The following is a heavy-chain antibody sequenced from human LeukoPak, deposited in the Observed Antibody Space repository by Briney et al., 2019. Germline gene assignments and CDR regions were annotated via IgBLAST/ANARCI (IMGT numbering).Heavy chain of an antibody. D-gene: IGHD6-13*01. CDR3: AKNHDDYSSSWYYFDY. CDR2: MYSGGST. CDR1: GFTISSNY. Sequence: GGSLRLPCAASGFTISSNYMNWVRQAPGKGLEWVSVMYSGGSTYYADSVKGTFSISRDNSKNTLYLQMNSLRAEDTAVYYCAKNHDDYSSSWYYFDYWGQGTLVTVST. V-gene: IGHV3-66*01. J-gene: IGHJ4*02.